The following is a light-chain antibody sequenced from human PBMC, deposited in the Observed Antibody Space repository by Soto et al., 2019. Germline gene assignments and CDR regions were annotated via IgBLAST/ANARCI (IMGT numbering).Light chain of an antibody. V-gene: IGLV2-18*01. Sequence: QSVLTQPPSVSGSPGQSVTISCTGTSTDFVSYNRVSWYRQPPGTAPKLIIYEASNRPSGVPDRFSGSKSGNTASLTISGLQAAYEADYYCSLYTSENTYVFGTGPKVTVL. CDR3: SLYTSENTYV. J-gene: IGLJ1*01. CDR1: STDFVSYNR. CDR2: EAS.